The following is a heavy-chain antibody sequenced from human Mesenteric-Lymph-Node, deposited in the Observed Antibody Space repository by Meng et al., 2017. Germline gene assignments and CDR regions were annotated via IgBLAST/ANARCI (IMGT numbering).Heavy chain of an antibody. CDR2: IYYSGST. Sequence: GSLRLSCTVSGGSISSYYWSWIRQPPGKGLEWIGYIYYSGSTNYNPSLKSRVTISVDTSKNQFSLKLSSVTAADTAVYYCARLMGAYRLPYFDYWGQGTLVTVSS. D-gene: IGHD3-16*01. CDR3: ARLMGAYRLPYFDY. V-gene: IGHV4-59*01. CDR1: GGSISSYY. J-gene: IGHJ4*02.